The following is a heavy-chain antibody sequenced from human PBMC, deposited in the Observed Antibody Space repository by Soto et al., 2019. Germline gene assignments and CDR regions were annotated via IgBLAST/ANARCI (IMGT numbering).Heavy chain of an antibody. CDR3: AKDQFSSGWYNDYYYGLDV. D-gene: IGHD6-19*01. CDR2: ITGNAGSK. Sequence: GGSLRLSCAASGFTFRNYGMNWVRQAPGKGLEWVSGITGNAGSKFYADSAKGRFTISRDNNMLHLQMNSLRADDTAVYYCAKDQFSSGWYNDYYYGLDVWGQGTTVTVSS. CDR1: GFTFRNYG. V-gene: IGHV3-23*01. J-gene: IGHJ6*02.